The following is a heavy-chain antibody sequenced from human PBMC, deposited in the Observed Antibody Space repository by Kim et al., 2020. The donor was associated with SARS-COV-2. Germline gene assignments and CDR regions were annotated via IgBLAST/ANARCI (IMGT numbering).Heavy chain of an antibody. Sequence: YADPVKGRFTNSRDTAKHTLYLQMDDLRAEDSGVYYCARRTAGGSYCFLDYWGQGTLVTVSS. V-gene: IGHV3-74*01. D-gene: IGHD1-26*01. CDR3: ARRTAGGSYCFLDY. J-gene: IGHJ4*02.